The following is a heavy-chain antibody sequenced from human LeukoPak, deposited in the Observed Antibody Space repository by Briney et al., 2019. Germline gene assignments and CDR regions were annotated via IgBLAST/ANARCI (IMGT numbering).Heavy chain of an antibody. J-gene: IGHJ4*02. CDR2: INPSGGST. Sequence: ASVKVSCKASGYTLTSYYMHWVRQAPGQGLEWMGIINPSGGSTSYAQKFQGRVTMTRDTSTSTVYMELSSLRSEDTAVYYCAREKNWNYDRGSNHDYWGQGTLVTVSS. CDR1: GYTLTSYY. D-gene: IGHD1-7*01. V-gene: IGHV1-46*03. CDR3: AREKNWNYDRGSNHDY.